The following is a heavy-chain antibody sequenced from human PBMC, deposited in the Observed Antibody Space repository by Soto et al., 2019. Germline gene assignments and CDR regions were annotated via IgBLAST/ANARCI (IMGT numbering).Heavy chain of an antibody. CDR1: GYTFTSYG. CDR3: ARPYGDYFLSANYFDY. CDR2: ISAYNGNT. J-gene: IGHJ4*02. Sequence: ASVKVSCKASGYTFTSYGISWVRQAPGQGLEWMGWISAYNGNTNYAQKLQGRVTMTTDTSTSTAYMELRSLRSDDTAVYYCARPYGDYFLSANYFDYWGQGTLVTVSS. V-gene: IGHV1-18*01. D-gene: IGHD4-17*01.